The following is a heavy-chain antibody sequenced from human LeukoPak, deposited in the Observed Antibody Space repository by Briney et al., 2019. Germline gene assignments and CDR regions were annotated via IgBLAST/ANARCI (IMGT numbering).Heavy chain of an antibody. J-gene: IGHJ6*02. D-gene: IGHD3-10*01. Sequence: GGSLRLSCAASRFTFSDYYMSSLRQAPGKGLGWVSYISSSGSIIYYADSVKGRFTISRDNAKNSLYLQMNSLRAEDTAVYYCARDGVVRGVIIKRPEYGMDVWGQGTTVTVSS. CDR3: ARDGVVRGVIIKRPEYGMDV. CDR1: RFTFSDYY. V-gene: IGHV3-11*01. CDR2: ISSSGSII.